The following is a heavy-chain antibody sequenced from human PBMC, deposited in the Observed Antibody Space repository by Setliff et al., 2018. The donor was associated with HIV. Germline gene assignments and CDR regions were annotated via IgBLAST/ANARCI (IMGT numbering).Heavy chain of an antibody. V-gene: IGHV3-49*04. Sequence: PGGSLRLSCAASGFTFSTYAMSWVRQAPGTGLEWVGFIGSKAYGATTEYAASVKGRFTISRDDSKSIAYLQMNSLKTEDTAVYFCTRAGGSGTDSAYYYYYYMDVWGKGTTVTVSS. CDR1: GFTFSTYA. CDR3: TRAGGSGTDSAYYYYYYMDV. D-gene: IGHD3-10*01. J-gene: IGHJ6*03. CDR2: IGSKAYGATT.